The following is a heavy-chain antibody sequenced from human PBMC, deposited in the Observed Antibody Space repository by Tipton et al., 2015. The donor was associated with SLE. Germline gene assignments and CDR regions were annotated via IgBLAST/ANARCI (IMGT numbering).Heavy chain of an antibody. D-gene: IGHD3-3*01. CDR3: ARLTIFGVVIIGNYYYYMDV. CDR2: INHSGST. V-gene: IGHV4-34*01. Sequence: TLSLTCTGSGGSIRSYYWSWIRQPPGKGLEWIGEINHSGSTNYNPSLKSRVTISVDTSKNQFSLKLSSVTAADTAVYYCARLTIFGVVIIGNYYYYMDVWGKGTTVTVSS. J-gene: IGHJ6*03. CDR1: GGSIRSYY.